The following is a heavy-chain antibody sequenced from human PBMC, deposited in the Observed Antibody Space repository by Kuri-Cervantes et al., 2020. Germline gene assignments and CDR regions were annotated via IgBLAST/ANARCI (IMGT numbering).Heavy chain of an antibody. CDR3: ARGRVATITHYYYYYMDV. D-gene: IGHD5-12*01. CDR1: GFTFSSYE. CDR2: ISSSGSTI. Sequence: GESLKISCAASGFTFSSYEMNWVRQAPGKGLEWVSYISSSGSTIYYADSVKGRFTISRDNAKNSLYLQMNSLRAEDTAVYYCARGRVATITHYYYYYMDVWGKGTTVTVSS. J-gene: IGHJ6*03. V-gene: IGHV3-48*03.